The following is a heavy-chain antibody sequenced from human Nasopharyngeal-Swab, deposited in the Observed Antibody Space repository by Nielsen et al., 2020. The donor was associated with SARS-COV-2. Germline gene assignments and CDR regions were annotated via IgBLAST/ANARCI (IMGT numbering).Heavy chain of an antibody. Sequence: GGSLRLSCAASGFTVSSNYMSWVRQAPGKGLEWVSVIYSGGSTYYADSVKGRFTISRDNSKNTLYLQMNSLRAEDTAVYYCARREVGCSSTSCYDYWGRGTLVTVSS. CDR3: ARREVGCSSTSCYDY. CDR2: IYSGGST. J-gene: IGHJ4*02. V-gene: IGHV3-53*01. D-gene: IGHD2-2*01. CDR1: GFTVSSNY.